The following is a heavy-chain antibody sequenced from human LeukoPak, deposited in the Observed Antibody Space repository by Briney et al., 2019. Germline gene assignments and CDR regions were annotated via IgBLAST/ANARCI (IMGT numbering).Heavy chain of an antibody. J-gene: IGHJ4*02. CDR3: SKWGDYDVLTGYYDSDF. V-gene: IGHV3-23*01. Sequence: GGSLRLSCAASGFTFSNYAMSWVRQAPGKGLEWVSAIVGSGGSTYYADSVKGRFSISRDNSKNTLFLQMNSLRVEDTALYYCSKWGDYDVLTGYYDSDFWGQGTLVTVSS. D-gene: IGHD3-9*01. CDR2: IVGSGGST. CDR1: GFTFSNYA.